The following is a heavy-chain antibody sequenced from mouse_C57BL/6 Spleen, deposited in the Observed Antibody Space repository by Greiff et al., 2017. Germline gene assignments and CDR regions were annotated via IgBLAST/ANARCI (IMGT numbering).Heavy chain of an antibody. Sequence: VQLQQSVAELVRPGASVKLSCTASGFNIKNTYMHWVKQRPEQGLEWIGRIDPANGNTKYAPKFQGKATITAATSSNTAYLQLSSLTSEDTAIYYCARALIYDGYYDWYFDVWGTGTTVTVSS. D-gene: IGHD2-3*01. CDR1: GFNIKNTY. V-gene: IGHV14-3*01. CDR2: IDPANGNT. J-gene: IGHJ1*03. CDR3: ARALIYDGYYDWYFDV.